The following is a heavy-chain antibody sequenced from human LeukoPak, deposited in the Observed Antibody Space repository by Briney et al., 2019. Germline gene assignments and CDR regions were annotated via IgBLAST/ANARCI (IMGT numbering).Heavy chain of an antibody. V-gene: IGHV4-39*01. CDR2: IYYSGST. CDR3: ARRDGGSYHVVHFDY. D-gene: IGHD1-26*01. J-gene: IGHJ4*02. Sequence: PSETLSLTCTVSGGSISSSSYYWGWIRQPPGKGLERIGSIYYSGSTYYNPSLKSRVTISVDTSKNQFSLKLSSVTAADTAVYYCARRDGGSYHVVHFDYWGQGTLVTVSS. CDR1: GGSISSSSYY.